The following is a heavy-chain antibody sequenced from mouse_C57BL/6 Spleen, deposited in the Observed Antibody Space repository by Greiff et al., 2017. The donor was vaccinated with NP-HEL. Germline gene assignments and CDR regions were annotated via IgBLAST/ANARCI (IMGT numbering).Heavy chain of an antibody. Sequence: QVQLQQSGPELVKPGASVKISCKASGYAFSSSCMNWVKQRPGKGLEWIGRIYPGDGDTNYNGKFKGKATLTADKSSSTAYMQLSSLTSEDSAVYFCARDGNYPWYFDVWGTGTTVTVSS. CDR1: GYAFSSSC. V-gene: IGHV1-82*01. CDR3: ARDGNYPWYFDV. D-gene: IGHD2-1*01. CDR2: IYPGDGDT. J-gene: IGHJ1*03.